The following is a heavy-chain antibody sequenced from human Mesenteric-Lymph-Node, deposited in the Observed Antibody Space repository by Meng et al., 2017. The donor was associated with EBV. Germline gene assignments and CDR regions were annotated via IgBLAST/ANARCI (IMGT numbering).Heavy chain of an antibody. CDR2: IYQSGST. D-gene: IGHD3-22*01. CDR3: ARESYYDSRGPWFDP. Sequence: QVQVQESGPGWVKPSGTRSLTCAVSGDSISSSNWWSWVRQPPGKGLEWIGEIYQSGSTNYNPSLKSRVTISVDKSKNHFSLKLSSVTAADTAVYYCARESYYDSRGPWFDPWGQGTLVTVSS. V-gene: IGHV4-4*02. CDR1: GDSISSSNW. J-gene: IGHJ5*02.